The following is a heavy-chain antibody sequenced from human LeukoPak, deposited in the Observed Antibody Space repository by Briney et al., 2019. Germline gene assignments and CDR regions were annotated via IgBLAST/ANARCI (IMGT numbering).Heavy chain of an antibody. V-gene: IGHV1-24*01. CDR1: GYTLTELS. CDR2: FDPENGES. D-gene: IGHD3-22*01. J-gene: IGHJ4*02. CDR3: ATDPGSSGYS. Sequence: GASVKVSCKVSGYTLTELSIQWVRQGPGKGLEWMGGFDPENGESVYAQRFQGRVTMTEDTSTDTAYMDLRSLTSEDTAVYYCATDPGSSGYSWGQGTLVTVTS.